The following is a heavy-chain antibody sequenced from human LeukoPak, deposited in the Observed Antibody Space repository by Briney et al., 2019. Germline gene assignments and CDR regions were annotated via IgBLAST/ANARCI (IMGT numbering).Heavy chain of an antibody. CDR2: ISAYNGNT. V-gene: IGHV1-18*01. J-gene: IGHJ4*02. D-gene: IGHD3-10*01. Sequence: ASVKVSCKASGFTFTSFGFSWVRQAPGQGLEWMGWISAYNGNTNYAQKLQGRVTMTTDTSTSTAYMELRSLRSDDTAVYYCARGDYYGSGTYYKKTVDYWGQGTLVTVSS. CDR1: GFTFTSFG. CDR3: ARGDYYGSGTYYKKTVDY.